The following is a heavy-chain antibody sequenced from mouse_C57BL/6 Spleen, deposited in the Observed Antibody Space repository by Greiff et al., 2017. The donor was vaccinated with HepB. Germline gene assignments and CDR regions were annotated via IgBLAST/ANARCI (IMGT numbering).Heavy chain of an antibody. CDR3: ARRGSLYWYFDV. J-gene: IGHJ1*03. V-gene: IGHV1-55*01. Sequence: QVQLQQSGAELVKPGASVKMSCKASGYTFTSYWITWVKQRPGQGLEWIGDIYPGSGSTNYNEKFKSKATLTVDTSSSTAYMQLSSLTSEDSAVYYCARRGSLYWYFDVWGTGTTVTVSS. CDR1: GYTFTSYW. D-gene: IGHD6-1*01. CDR2: IYPGSGST.